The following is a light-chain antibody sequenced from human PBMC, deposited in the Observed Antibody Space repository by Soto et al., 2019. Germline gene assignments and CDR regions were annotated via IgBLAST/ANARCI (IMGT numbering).Light chain of an antibody. V-gene: IGKV1-5*01. Sequence: DIQMTQSPSTLSASVGDRVTITCRASQTINNKLAWYQQTPGKAPKLLVHGASSLYRGVPSRFSGGGTGTDFTLTISSLQPEDFATYFCQQTTAFPRTFGPGTKVDVK. CDR2: GAS. CDR1: QTINNK. J-gene: IGKJ3*01. CDR3: QQTTAFPRT.